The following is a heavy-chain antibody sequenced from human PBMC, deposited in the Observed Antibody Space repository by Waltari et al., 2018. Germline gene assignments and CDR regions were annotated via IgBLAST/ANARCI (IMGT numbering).Heavy chain of an antibody. J-gene: IGHJ4*02. D-gene: IGHD3-10*01. V-gene: IGHV1-18*01. CDR2: ISASNGNP. CDR1: GYSFTIYG. Sequence: QVQLVQSGGEVKKPGASVKVSCKASGYSFTIYGISWVRQAPGRGLEWMGWISASNGNPNYAQRLQGRITLTSDTSTSTAYMELRSLRSDDTAVYYCARELYGSYIEYWGQGTPVTVSS. CDR3: ARELYGSYIEY.